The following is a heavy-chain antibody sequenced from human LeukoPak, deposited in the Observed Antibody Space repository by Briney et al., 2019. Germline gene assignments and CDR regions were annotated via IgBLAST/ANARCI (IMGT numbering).Heavy chain of an antibody. CDR2: ISWNSGSI. CDR1: GFTFDDYA. J-gene: IGHJ4*02. D-gene: IGHD6-13*01. CDR3: AKDMFVAAAGPLDY. Sequence: PGRSLRLSCAASGFTFDDYAMHWVRQAPGKGLEWVSGISWNSGSIGYADSVKGRFTISRDNAKNSLYLQMNSLRAEDMALYYCAKDMFVAAAGPLDYRGQGTLVTVSS. V-gene: IGHV3-9*03.